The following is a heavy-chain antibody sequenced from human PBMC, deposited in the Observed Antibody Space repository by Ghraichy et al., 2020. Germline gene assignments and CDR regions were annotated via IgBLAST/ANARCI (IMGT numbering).Heavy chain of an antibody. V-gene: IGHV3-23*01. J-gene: IGHJ4*02. CDR2: ISGSGGST. Sequence: GGSLRLSCAASGFTFSSYAMSWVRQAPGKGLEWVSAISGSGGSTYYADSVKGRFTISRDNSKNTLYLQMNSLRAKDTAVYYCAKGQVVVVITPFDYWGQETLVTVSS. D-gene: IGHD3-22*01. CDR1: GFTFSSYA. CDR3: AKGQVVVVITPFDY.